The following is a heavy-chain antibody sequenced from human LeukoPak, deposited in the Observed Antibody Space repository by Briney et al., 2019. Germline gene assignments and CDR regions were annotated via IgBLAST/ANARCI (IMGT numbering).Heavy chain of an antibody. CDR2: IYFNGST. Sequence: PSETLSLTCTVSGGSISSSSDYYWAWIRQPPGKGLERIGNIYFNGSTYYNPSLRSRVTISVDTTKNQFSLRLRSLTAADTAVYYCARHINDVLTGYQYYFDRWGQGTLVTVSP. CDR3: ARHINDVLTGYQYYFDR. J-gene: IGHJ4*02. CDR1: GGSISSSSDYY. D-gene: IGHD3-9*01. V-gene: IGHV4-39*01.